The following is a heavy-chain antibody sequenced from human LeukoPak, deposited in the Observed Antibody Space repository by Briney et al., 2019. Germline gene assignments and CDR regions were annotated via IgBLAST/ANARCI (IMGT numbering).Heavy chain of an antibody. V-gene: IGHV1-2*02. D-gene: IGHD3-22*01. J-gene: IGHJ4*02. Sequence: ASVKVSCKAPGYTFTGYYMHWVRQAPGQGLEWMGWINPNSGGTNYAQKFQGRVTMTRDTSISTAYMELSRLRSDDTAVYYCAREYYYDSSGYYNPFDYWGQGTLVTVPS. CDR2: INPNSGGT. CDR3: AREYYYDSSGYYNPFDY. CDR1: GYTFTGYY.